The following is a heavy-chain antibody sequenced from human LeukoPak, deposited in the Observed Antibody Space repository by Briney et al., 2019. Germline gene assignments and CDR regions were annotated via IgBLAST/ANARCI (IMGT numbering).Heavy chain of an antibody. CDR1: GFTLSNAW. CDR2: IKTKTEGGTT. Sequence: GGSLRLSCAASGFTLSNAWMSWVRQAPGKGLEWVGRIKTKTEGGTTEYAAPVKGRFTISRDDSKSTLYLQMNSLKTEDTAVYYCTKASFGVFMNYFDYWGQGALVTVSS. CDR3: TKASFGVFMNYFDY. D-gene: IGHD3-3*01. V-gene: IGHV3-15*01. J-gene: IGHJ4*02.